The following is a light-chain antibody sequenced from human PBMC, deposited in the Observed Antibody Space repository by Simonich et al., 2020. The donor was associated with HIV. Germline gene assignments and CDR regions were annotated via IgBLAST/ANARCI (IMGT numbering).Light chain of an antibody. CDR1: QGISSY. V-gene: IGKV1-8*01. Sequence: AIRMTQSPSSLSASIGDRVTITCRASQGISSYLAWYQQEAGKAPKLLIYAASTLQSGVPSMFSGSGSGTDFTLTISLQSEDSATYYCQQYYSYPLTFGGGTKVEIK. CDR2: AAS. CDR3: QQYYSYPLT. J-gene: IGKJ4*01.